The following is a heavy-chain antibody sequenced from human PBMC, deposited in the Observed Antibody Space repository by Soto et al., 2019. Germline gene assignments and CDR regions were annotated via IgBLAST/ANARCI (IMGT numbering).Heavy chain of an antibody. J-gene: IGHJ5*02. Sequence: ASVKVSCKASGYTFTRYTMNWVRQAPGQRLELMGWINPDNGNTKSSQKFQDRVIITRDTSASTAYMDLSSLRSEDTAVYYCARGIATGQLDPWGQGTLVTVYS. CDR1: GYTFTRYT. V-gene: IGHV1-3*01. CDR3: ARGIATGQLDP. CDR2: INPDNGNT. D-gene: IGHD2-15*01.